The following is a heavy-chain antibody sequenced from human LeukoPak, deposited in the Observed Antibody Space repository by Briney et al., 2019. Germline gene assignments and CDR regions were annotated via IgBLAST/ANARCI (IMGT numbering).Heavy chain of an antibody. CDR3: ARVGRKYGSGSYSHLMNWFDP. CDR1: GGSISSRNYC. CDR2: IYYSGST. D-gene: IGHD3-10*01. J-gene: IGHJ5*02. Sequence: PSETLSLTCTVSGGSISSRNYCWGWIRQPPGKGLEWIGNIYYSGSTYYNPSLKSRVTISVDTSKNQFSLKLSSVTAADTAVYYCARVGRKYGSGSYSHLMNWFDPWGQGTLVTVSS. V-gene: IGHV4-39*07.